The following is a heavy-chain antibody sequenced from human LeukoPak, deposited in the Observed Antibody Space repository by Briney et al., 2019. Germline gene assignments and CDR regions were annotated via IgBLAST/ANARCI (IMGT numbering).Heavy chain of an antibody. V-gene: IGHV3-23*01. Sequence: GGSLRLSCAASGFTFSSYAMSWVRQAPGKGLEWVSSISGSGGSTYYADSVKGRFTVSRDNSKNTLYLQMNSLRAEDTAVCYCAKANYYDSSGYYWGQGTLVTVSS. CDR1: GFTFSSYA. CDR2: ISGSGGST. J-gene: IGHJ4*02. D-gene: IGHD3-22*01. CDR3: AKANYYDSSGYY.